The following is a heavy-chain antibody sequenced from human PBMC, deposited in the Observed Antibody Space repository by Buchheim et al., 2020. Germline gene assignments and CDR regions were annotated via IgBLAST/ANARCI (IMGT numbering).Heavy chain of an antibody. D-gene: IGHD3-22*01. J-gene: IGHJ4*02. CDR1: GFTFSNYA. CDR2: ISSSGSTK. CDR3: AGDQNYYESSGYYLC. V-gene: IGHV3-48*01. Sequence: EVLLVESGGGLLQPGGSLRLSCAASGFTFSNYAMHWVRQVPGKGLEWVSYISSSGSTKYYAESVKGRFTMSRDNAKNSLYLQMNSLRAEDTAMYYCAGDQNYYESSGYYLCWGQGTL.